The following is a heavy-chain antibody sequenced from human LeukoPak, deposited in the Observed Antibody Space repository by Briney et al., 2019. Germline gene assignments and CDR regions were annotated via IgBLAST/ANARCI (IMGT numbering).Heavy chain of an antibody. Sequence: GASVKVSCKASGYTFTNYAVLWVRQAPGQRLEWMGWINAGNGNTKYSQKFQDRVTITRDRSANTAYMELSSLRSEDTAVFYCTTFDYWGQGTLVTVSS. CDR2: INAGNGNT. J-gene: IGHJ4*02. CDR3: TTFDY. D-gene: IGHD1-1*01. V-gene: IGHV1-3*01. CDR1: GYTFTNYA.